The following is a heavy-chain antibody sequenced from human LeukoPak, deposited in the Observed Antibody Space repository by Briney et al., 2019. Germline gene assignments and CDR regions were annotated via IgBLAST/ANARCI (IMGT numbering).Heavy chain of an antibody. V-gene: IGHV3-72*01. CDR2: TRNKANSYTT. CDR1: GFTFSDHY. D-gene: IGHD3-9*01. CDR3: AREPILRYFDWYIDY. J-gene: IGHJ4*02. Sequence: PGGSLRLSCAASGFTFSDHYMDWVRQAPGKGLEWVGRTRNKANSYTTEYAASVKGRFTISRDDSKNSLYLQMNSLRTEDTAVYYCAREPILRYFDWYIDYWGQGTLVTVSS.